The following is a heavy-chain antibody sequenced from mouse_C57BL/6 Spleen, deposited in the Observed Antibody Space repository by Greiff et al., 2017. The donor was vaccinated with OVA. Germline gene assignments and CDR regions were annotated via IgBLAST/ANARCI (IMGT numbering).Heavy chain of an antibody. D-gene: IGHD1-1*01. Sequence: VQLKQPGAELVMPGASVKLSCKASGYTFTSYWMHWVKQRPGQGLEWIGAIDRSDSYTNYNQKFKGKSTLTVDKSSSTAYMQLSSLTCGDSAVYYCARSGYYYGSSHGGFDYWGQGTTLTVSS. CDR3: ARSGYYYGSSHGGFDY. J-gene: IGHJ2*01. CDR1: GYTFTSYW. V-gene: IGHV1-69*01. CDR2: IDRSDSYT.